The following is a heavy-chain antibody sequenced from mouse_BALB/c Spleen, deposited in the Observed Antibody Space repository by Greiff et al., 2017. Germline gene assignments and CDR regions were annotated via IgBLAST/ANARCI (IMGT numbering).Heavy chain of an antibody. J-gene: IGHJ2*01. CDR3: ARVNYRYDDY. V-gene: IGHV3-6*02. Sequence: EVKLMESGPGLVKPSQSLSLTCSVTGYSITSGYYWNWIRQFPGNKLEWMGYISYDGSNNYNPSLKNRISITRDTSKNQFFLKLNSVTTEDTATYYCARVNYRYDDYWGQGTTLTVSS. CDR2: ISYDGSN. CDR1: GYSITSGYY. D-gene: IGHD2-14*01.